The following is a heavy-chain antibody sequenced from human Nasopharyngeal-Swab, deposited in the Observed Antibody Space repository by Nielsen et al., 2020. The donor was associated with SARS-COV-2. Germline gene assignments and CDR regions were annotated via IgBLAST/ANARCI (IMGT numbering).Heavy chain of an antibody. J-gene: IGHJ5*02. CDR3: ARASKFFLGYCSGGSRYKNWFDP. Sequence: VRQAPGKGLEWVAVIWYDGSNKYYADSVKGRFTISRDNSKNTLYLQMNSLRAEDTAVYYCARASKFFLGYCSGGSRYKNWFDPWDQGTLVTVSS. V-gene: IGHV3-33*01. D-gene: IGHD2-15*01. CDR2: IWYDGSNK.